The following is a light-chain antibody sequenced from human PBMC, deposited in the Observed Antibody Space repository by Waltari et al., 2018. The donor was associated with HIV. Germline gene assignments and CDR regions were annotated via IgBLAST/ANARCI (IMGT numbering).Light chain of an antibody. CDR2: WAS. J-gene: IGKJ2*01. V-gene: IGKV4-1*01. CDR1: QSVLYDSNNKNN. Sequence: IVMTQSPDSLAVSLGERATINCKSSQSVLYDSNNKNNLAWYQQKPGQPPKLLIYWASTRESGVPDRFSGSGSGTDFTLTISSLQAEDVAVYYCQQYYSSPFTFGQGTKLEI. CDR3: QQYYSSPFT.